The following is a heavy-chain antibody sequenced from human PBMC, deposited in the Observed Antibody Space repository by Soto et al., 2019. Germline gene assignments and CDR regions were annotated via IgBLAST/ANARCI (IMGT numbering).Heavy chain of an antibody. CDR2: ISPNRGAT. V-gene: IGHV1-2*02. CDR3: ARVEQKLVSFDK. Sequence: APVKVSCKASGYTFSDYYMHWVRQAPGQGVEWMGWISPNRGATNYAQNFQGRVTMTRDTSISTAYMELSRLRSDDTAVYYCARVEQKLVSFDKCGQRTRV. J-gene: IGHJ4*02. CDR1: GYTFSDYY. D-gene: IGHD4-4*01.